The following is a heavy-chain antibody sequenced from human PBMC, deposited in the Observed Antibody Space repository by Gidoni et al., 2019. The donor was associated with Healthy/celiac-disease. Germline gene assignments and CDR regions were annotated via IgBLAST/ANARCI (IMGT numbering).Heavy chain of an antibody. V-gene: IGHV4-34*01. CDR3: ARTDFWSGYAFDY. CDR1: GGSFSGYY. J-gene: IGHJ4*02. Sequence: QVQLQQWGAGLLKPSETLSLTCAVYGGSFSGYYWSWIRQPPGKGLEWIGEINHSGSTNYNPSLKSRVTISVDTSKNQFSLKLSSVTAADTAVYYCARTDFWSGYAFDYWGQGTLVTVSS. D-gene: IGHD3-3*01. CDR2: INHSGST.